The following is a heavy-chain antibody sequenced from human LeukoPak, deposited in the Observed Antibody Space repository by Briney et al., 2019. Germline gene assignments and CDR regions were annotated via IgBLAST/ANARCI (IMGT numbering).Heavy chain of an antibody. CDR1: GGTFSSYA. CDR3: AREKVMVLGGTDAFDI. CDR2: IIPIFGTA. D-gene: IGHD2-8*01. J-gene: IGHJ3*02. V-gene: IGHV1-69*13. Sequence: SVKVSCKASGGTFSSYAISWVRQAPGQGLEWMGGIIPIFGTANYAQKFQGRVTITADESTSTAYMELSSLRSEDTAVYYCAREKVMVLGGTDAFDIWGQGTMVIVSS.